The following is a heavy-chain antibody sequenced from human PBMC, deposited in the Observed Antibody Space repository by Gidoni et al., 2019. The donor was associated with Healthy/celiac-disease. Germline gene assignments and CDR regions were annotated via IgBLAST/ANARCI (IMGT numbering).Heavy chain of an antibody. D-gene: IGHD3-22*01. CDR2: ISSSSSYI. CDR1: GFPFSSYS. CDR3: AREPDPITMIVGGMDV. Sequence: EVQLVESAGGLVKPGGSLRLSCAASGFPFSSYSRNWVRQAPGQGLEWVSAISSSSSYIYYADSVKGRFTISRDNAKNSLYLQMNSLRAEDTAVYYCAREPDPITMIVGGMDVWGQGTTVTVSS. V-gene: IGHV3-21*01. J-gene: IGHJ6*02.